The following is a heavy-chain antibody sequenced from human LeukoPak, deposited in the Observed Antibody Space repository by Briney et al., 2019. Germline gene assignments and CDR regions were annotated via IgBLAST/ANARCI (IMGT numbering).Heavy chain of an antibody. Sequence: GGSLRLSCAASGFTVSSNYKSWVRQGPGKGLEWVSVIYTGGSTYYADSVEGRFTISRDNSKNTLYLQMNSLRAGDTAVYYCAMATWVGGLDYWGQGTLVTVSS. CDR3: AMATWVGGLDY. D-gene: IGHD1-26*01. CDR1: GFTVSSNY. V-gene: IGHV3-66*01. J-gene: IGHJ4*02. CDR2: IYTGGST.